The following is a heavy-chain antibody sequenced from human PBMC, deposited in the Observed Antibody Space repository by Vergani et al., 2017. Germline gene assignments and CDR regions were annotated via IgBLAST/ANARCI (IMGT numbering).Heavy chain of an antibody. CDR3: ARDLREARPGDY. V-gene: IGHV3-53*02. CDR2: IYSGGST. Sequence: EVQLVEIGGGLIQPGGSLRLSCEASGFTVSSNYMSWVRQAPGKGLEWVSVIYSGGSTYYADSVKGRFTISRDNSKNTLYLQMNSLRAEDTAVYYCARDLREARPGDYWGQGTLVTVSS. J-gene: IGHJ4*02. D-gene: IGHD6-6*01. CDR1: GFTVSSNY.